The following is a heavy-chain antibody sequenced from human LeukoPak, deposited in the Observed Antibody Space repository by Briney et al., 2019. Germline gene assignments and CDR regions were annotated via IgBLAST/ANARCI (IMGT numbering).Heavy chain of an antibody. CDR1: GFTFSTYA. V-gene: IGHV3-23*01. J-gene: IGHJ6*03. CDR3: AKNRGAGSHYYYHMNV. CDR2: ISGSGGGT. Sequence: GGSLRLSCAASGFTFSTYAMSWVRQAAGKGLEWVLLISGSGGGTYYADSVKGRFSISRDNSKNTLYLQLNSLRVKDTAVYYCAKNRGAGSHYYYHMNVWGKGTTVTVSS. D-gene: IGHD1-26*01.